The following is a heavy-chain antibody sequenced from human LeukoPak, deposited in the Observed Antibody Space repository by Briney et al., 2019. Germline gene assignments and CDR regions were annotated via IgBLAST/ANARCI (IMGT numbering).Heavy chain of an antibody. CDR3: ARATYYYDSSGYYYTFDSFDY. J-gene: IGHJ4*02. V-gene: IGHV1-18*01. CDR1: GYTFTSYG. D-gene: IGHD3-22*01. Sequence: SVKVSCKASGYTFTSYGISWVRQAPGQGLEWMGWISAYNGNANYAQKLQGRVTMTTDTSTSTAYMELRSLRSGDTAVYYCARATYYYDSSGYYYTFDSFDYWGQGTLVTVSS. CDR2: ISAYNGNA.